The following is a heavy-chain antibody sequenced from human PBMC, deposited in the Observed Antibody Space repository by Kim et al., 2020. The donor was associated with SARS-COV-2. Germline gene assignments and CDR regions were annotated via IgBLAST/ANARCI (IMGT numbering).Heavy chain of an antibody. CDR3: TKSGPRAFEI. CDR2: VNVNGRST. CDR1: GFTFRTSW. V-gene: IGHV3-74*01. Sequence: GGSLRLSCAASGFTFRTSWMHWVRQVPGKGLMWLARVNVNGRSTDYADSVKGRFTISGDNAENILYLHLSSLSAEDTAVYYCTKSGPRAFEIWGQGTMV. D-gene: IGHD3-3*01. J-gene: IGHJ3*02.